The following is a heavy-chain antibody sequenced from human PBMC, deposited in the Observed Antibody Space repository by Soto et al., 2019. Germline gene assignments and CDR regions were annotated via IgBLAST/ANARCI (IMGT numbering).Heavy chain of an antibody. D-gene: IGHD3-16*02. CDR3: ARSLARNYYYGMDV. J-gene: IGHJ6*02. CDR2: INPNSGGT. CDR1: GYTFTGYY. Sequence: ASVKVSCKASGYTFTGYYMHWVRQAPGQGLEWMGWINPNSGGTNYAQKFQGWVTMTRDTSISTAYMELSRLRSDDTAVYYCARSLARNYYYGMDVWGQGTTVTVSS. V-gene: IGHV1-2*04.